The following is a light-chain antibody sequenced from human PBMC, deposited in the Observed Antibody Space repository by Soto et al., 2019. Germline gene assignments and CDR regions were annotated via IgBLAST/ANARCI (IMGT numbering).Light chain of an antibody. CDR3: QQRNVWPPIT. CDR2: YAS. Sequence: EIVLTQSPATLSLSPGERATLSCRASQTVSSYLLGYQQKPGQAPRRLLYYASNRATGIPARFSGSRSGTEFTLTINNLEPEDFAVYYCQQRNVWPPITFGQGTKVDI. CDR1: QTVSSY. J-gene: IGKJ1*01. V-gene: IGKV3-11*01.